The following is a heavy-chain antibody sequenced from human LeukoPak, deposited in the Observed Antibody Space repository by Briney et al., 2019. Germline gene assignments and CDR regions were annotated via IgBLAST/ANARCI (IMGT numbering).Heavy chain of an antibody. CDR1: GGSISSGGYY. Sequence: SQTLSLTCTVSGGSISSGGYYWTWIRQHPGQGLEWIGYIYYSGSTNYNPSLKSRVTISVDTSRNQVSLKLTSVTAADTAVYYCARGLYYTFWSGSYTEDRFFDYWGQGTLVTVSS. CDR3: ARGLYYTFWSGSYTEDRFFDY. J-gene: IGHJ4*02. V-gene: IGHV4-31*03. CDR2: IYYSGST. D-gene: IGHD3-3*01.